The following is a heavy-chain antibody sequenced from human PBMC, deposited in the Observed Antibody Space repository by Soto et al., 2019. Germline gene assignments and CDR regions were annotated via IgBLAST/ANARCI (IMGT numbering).Heavy chain of an antibody. V-gene: IGHV1-3*01. CDR3: ARGLAADGA. Sequence: QVQLVQSGAEVKKPGASVKVSCTASGYTFTHYAIHWVRHAPGQSLEWMGFINAGSGNTKYSQTFQGRLTFTKDTSASTADMDVSSLRSEDTAIYYCARGLAADGAWGQGTLVTVSS. D-gene: IGHD6-13*01. J-gene: IGHJ5*02. CDR2: INAGSGNT. CDR1: GYTFTHYA.